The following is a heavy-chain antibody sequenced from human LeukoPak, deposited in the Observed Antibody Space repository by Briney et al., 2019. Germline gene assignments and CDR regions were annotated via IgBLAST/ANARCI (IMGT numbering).Heavy chain of an antibody. D-gene: IGHD2-2*01. V-gene: IGHV3-21*04. Sequence: GGSLRLSCAASGFTFSSYSMNWVRQAPGKGLEWVSSISSSSSYIYYADSVKGRFTISRDNAKNSLYLQMNSLRAEDTAVYYCARNGALNGGIVVVPAASPHTSNYYGMDVWGQGTTVTVSS. J-gene: IGHJ6*02. CDR2: ISSSSSYI. CDR3: ARNGALNGGIVVVPAASPHTSNYYGMDV. CDR1: GFTFSSYS.